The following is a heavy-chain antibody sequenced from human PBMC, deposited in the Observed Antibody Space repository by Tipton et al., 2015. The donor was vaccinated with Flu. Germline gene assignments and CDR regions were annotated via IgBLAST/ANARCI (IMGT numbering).Heavy chain of an antibody. CDR2: ISAYNGNT. V-gene: IGHV1-18*01. CDR3: ARTSYYDYIWGSYRGYYYGMDV. CDR1: GYTFTSYG. J-gene: IGHJ6*02. Sequence: QSGPEVKKPGASVKVSCKASGYTFTSYGISWVRQAPGQGLEWMGCISAYNGNTNYAQKLQGRVTMTTDTSTSTAYMELRSLRSDDTAVYYCARTSYYDYIWGSYRGYYYGMDVWGQGTTVTVSS. D-gene: IGHD3-16*02.